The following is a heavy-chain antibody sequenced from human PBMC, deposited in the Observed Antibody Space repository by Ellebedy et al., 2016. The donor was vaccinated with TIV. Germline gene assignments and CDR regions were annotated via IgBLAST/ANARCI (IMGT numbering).Heavy chain of an antibody. Sequence: GSLRLXXTVSGYSISSGYYWGWIRQPPGKGLEWIGSIYHSGSTYYNPSLKSRVTISVDTSKNQFSLKLSSVTAADTAVYYCARLGYSGYDWGQGTLVTVSS. CDR3: ARLGYSGYD. J-gene: IGHJ4*02. CDR2: IYHSGST. V-gene: IGHV4-38-2*02. CDR1: GYSISSGYY. D-gene: IGHD5-12*01.